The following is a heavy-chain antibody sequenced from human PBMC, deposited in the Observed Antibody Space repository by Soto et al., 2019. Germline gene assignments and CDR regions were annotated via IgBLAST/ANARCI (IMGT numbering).Heavy chain of an antibody. D-gene: IGHD5-18*01. CDR1: GFTFSSYG. CDR3: ARDHSTVMDTAMGGGY. V-gene: IGHV3-33*01. CDR2: IWYDGSNK. Sequence: GGSLRLSCAASGFTFSSYGMHWVRQAPGKGLEWVAVIWYDGSNKYYADSVKGRFTISRDNSKNTLYLQMNSLRAEDTAVYYCARDHSTVMDTAMGGGYWGQGTLVTVSS. J-gene: IGHJ4*02.